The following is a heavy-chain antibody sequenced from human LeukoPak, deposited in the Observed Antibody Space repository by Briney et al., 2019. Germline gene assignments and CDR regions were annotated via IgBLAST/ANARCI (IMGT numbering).Heavy chain of an antibody. V-gene: IGHV1-2*02. Sequence: ASVKVSCKATGYTFTGYYMRWVRQAPGQELEWIGWINPNSGGTNYAQKFHGRVTMTRETSISTAYMELSRLISDDTAVYYCARVLVGIAVANDYWGQGTLVTVSS. CDR1: GYTFTGYY. D-gene: IGHD6-19*01. J-gene: IGHJ4*02. CDR3: ARVLVGIAVANDY. CDR2: INPNSGGT.